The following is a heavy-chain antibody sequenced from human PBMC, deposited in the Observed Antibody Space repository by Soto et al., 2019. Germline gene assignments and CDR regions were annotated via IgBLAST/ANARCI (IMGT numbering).Heavy chain of an antibody. J-gene: IGHJ4*02. CDR1: GLNFRIYA. Sequence: GGSLRLSCAASGLNFRIYAMNWVRQAPGRGLEWVSAITDSGGATSYADSARGRFTISRDNSKNTLFLEMNSLRAEDTAIYYCAKVLSSGYDYWGQGTLVTVSS. CDR2: ITDSGGAT. D-gene: IGHD3-22*01. V-gene: IGHV3-23*01. CDR3: AKVLSSGYDY.